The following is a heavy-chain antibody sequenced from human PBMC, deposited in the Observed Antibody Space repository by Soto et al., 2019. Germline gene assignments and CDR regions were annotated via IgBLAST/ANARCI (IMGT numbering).Heavy chain of an antibody. J-gene: IGHJ4*02. CDR3: ARGTTVTTILYFDS. CDR2: IIAIFGTA. D-gene: IGHD4-17*01. V-gene: IGHV1-69*01. CDR1: GGTFSSYA. Sequence: QVQLVQSGAEVKKPGSSVKVSCKASGGTFSSYAISWVRQAPGQALEWMGGIIAIFGTANYAQKFQGRVTITADESTGTAYMVRSRMISEDTAVYYCARGTTVTTILYFDSWGQGTLVTVSS.